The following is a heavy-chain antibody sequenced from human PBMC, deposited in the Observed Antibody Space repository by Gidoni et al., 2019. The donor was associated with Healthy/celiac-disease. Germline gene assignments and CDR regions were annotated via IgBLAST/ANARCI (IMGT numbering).Heavy chain of an antibody. CDR3: ARAIGKGLYYYGSGNIHFDY. CDR1: GYTFTGYY. Sequence: QVQLVQSGAEVKKPGASVKVSCKASGYTFTGYYMPWVRQAPGQGLEWMGWINPNSGGTNYAQKFQGWVTMTRETSISTAYMELSRLRSDDTAVYYCARAIGKGLYYYGSGNIHFDYWGQGTLVTVSS. V-gene: IGHV1-2*04. J-gene: IGHJ4*02. CDR2: INPNSGGT. D-gene: IGHD3-10*01.